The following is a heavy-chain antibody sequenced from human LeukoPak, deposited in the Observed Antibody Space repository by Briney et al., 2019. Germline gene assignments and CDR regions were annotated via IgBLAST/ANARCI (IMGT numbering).Heavy chain of an antibody. CDR3: ARYSLAIVGATKDYYYYYMDV. D-gene: IGHD1-26*01. J-gene: IGHJ6*03. V-gene: IGHV4-59*01. Sequence: SETLSLTCTVSGGSISSYYWSWIRQPPGKGLEWIGYIYYSGSTNYNPSLKSRVTISVDTSKNQFSLKLSSVTAADTAVYYCARYSLAIVGATKDYYYYYMDVWGKGTTVTVSS. CDR2: IYYSGST. CDR1: GGSISSYY.